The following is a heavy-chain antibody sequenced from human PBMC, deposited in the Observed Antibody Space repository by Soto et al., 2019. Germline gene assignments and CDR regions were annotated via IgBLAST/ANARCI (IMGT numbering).Heavy chain of an antibody. CDR2: ISFNGKNT. CDR1: GFTFSAYG. D-gene: IGHD1-26*01. Sequence: GGSLRLSCAASGFTFSAYGMHWVRQAPGKGLEWVTFISFNGKNTDYADSVKGRFTVSRDNARKTLYLQMNSLRAEDTAVYYCARVVGAPNWFDPWGQGTLVTVSS. J-gene: IGHJ5*02. V-gene: IGHV3-33*05. CDR3: ARVVGAPNWFDP.